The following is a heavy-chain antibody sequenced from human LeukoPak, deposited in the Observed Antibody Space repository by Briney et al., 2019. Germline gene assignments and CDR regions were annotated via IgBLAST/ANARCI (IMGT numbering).Heavy chain of an antibody. V-gene: IGHV3-23*01. CDR2: ISGSGIST. Sequence: GGTLRLSCAASGFTFNNFGMSWVRQAPGKGLEWVSAISGSGISTYYADSVKGRFTISRDNSKNTVYLQMNSLRAEDTAVYYCAKDGRLLEFDYWGQGTLVIVSS. CDR1: GFTFNNFG. D-gene: IGHD2-21*02. CDR3: AKDGRLLEFDY. J-gene: IGHJ4*02.